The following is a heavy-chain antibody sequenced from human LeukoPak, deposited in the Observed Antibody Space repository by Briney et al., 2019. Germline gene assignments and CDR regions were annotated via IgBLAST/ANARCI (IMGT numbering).Heavy chain of an antibody. Sequence: SQTLSLTPAVYAGGFSAYYWSWILQPPGKQLIWIGEINHSGSTNYNPSLKSRVTISVDTSKNQFSLKLSSVTAADTAGYYCASRGRRIVLMVYAPNWFDPWGQGTLVTVSS. D-gene: IGHD2-8*01. CDR2: INHSGST. CDR1: AGGFSAYY. V-gene: IGHV4-34*01. J-gene: IGHJ5*02. CDR3: ASRGRRIVLMVYAPNWFDP.